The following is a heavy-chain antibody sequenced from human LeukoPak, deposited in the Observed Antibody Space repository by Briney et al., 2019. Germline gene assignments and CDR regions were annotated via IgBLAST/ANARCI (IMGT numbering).Heavy chain of an antibody. D-gene: IGHD6-13*01. CDR3: ATARIAAARYFDL. CDR1: GFTVSSNY. J-gene: IGHJ2*01. V-gene: IGHV3-53*01. Sequence: PGGSLRLSCAASGFTVSSNYMSWVRQAPGKGLEWVSVIYSGGSTYYADSVKGRFTISRDNSKSTLYLQMNSLRAEDTAVYYCATARIAAARYFDLWGSGTLVTVSS. CDR2: IYSGGST.